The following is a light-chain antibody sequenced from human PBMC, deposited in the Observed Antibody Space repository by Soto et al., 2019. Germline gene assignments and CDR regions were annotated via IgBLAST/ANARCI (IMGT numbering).Light chain of an antibody. CDR3: QQYGTSPGT. Sequence: EIVMTQSPATLSVSPGERATLSCRASQSVSSSYLAWYQHKPGRAPRLLIDGTSSRATGIPDRFSGSGSGTDFTLTISGLQPEDFAVYYCQQYGTSPGTFGQGTKVDIK. J-gene: IGKJ1*01. V-gene: IGKV3-20*01. CDR2: GTS. CDR1: QSVSSSY.